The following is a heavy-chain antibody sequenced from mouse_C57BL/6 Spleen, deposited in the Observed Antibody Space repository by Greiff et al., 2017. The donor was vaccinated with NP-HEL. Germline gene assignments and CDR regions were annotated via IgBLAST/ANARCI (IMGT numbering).Heavy chain of an antibody. Sequence: VKLVESGPGLVQPSQSLSITCTVSGFSLTSYGVHWVRQSPGKGLEWLGVIWSGGSTDYNAAFISRLSISKDNSKSQVFFKMNSLQADDTAIYYCARGDWFAYWGQGTLVTVSA. CDR2: IWSGGST. J-gene: IGHJ3*01. V-gene: IGHV2-2*01. CDR1: GFSLTSYG. CDR3: ARGDWFAY.